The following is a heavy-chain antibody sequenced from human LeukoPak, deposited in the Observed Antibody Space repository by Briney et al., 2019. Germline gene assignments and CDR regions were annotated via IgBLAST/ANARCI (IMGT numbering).Heavy chain of an antibody. CDR1: GFTFSSYA. CDR3: AKSPGGCSSTSFHLYRPDNSDDNWFYP. J-gene: IGHJ5*02. CDR2: ISGSGGSK. V-gene: IGHV3-23*01. Sequence: GGSLRLSCAASGFTFSSYAMSWVRQAPGKGLEWVSDISGSGGSKYYADSVKGRFTISRDNSKNTLYLQMNSLRAEDTAVYYCAKSPGGCSSTSFHLYRPDNSDDNWFYPWGQGTLVTVSS. D-gene: IGHD2-2*01.